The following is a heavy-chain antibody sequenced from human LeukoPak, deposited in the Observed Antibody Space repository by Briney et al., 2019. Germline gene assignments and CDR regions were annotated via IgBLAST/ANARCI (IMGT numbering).Heavy chain of an antibody. CDR2: IRGSGADK. CDR3: AKISWDGRGTFD. CDR1: GFSFSTCS. J-gene: IGHJ4*02. D-gene: IGHD1/OR15-1a*01. V-gene: IGHV3-23*01. Sequence: GGSLRLSCAASGFSFSTCSMSWVHSAPGQGLEWVTSIRGSGADKYYADSVKGRFSISRDNSQDTLSLQMNSLRAEDTAVYYCAKISWDGRGTFDWGRGTLVTVSS.